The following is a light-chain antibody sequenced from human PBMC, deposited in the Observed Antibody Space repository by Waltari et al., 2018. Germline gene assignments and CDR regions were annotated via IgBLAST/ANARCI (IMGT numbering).Light chain of an antibody. CDR2: GAS. CDR1: QSVSSSY. J-gene: IGKJ2*01. Sequence: EIVFTQSPGTLSLSQGERATLSCRASQSVSSSYLAWYQQKPGQAPRLLIYGASSRATGIPDRFSGSGSGTDFTLTISRLEPEDFAVYYCQQYGSSPGYTFGQGTKLEIK. CDR3: QQYGSSPGYT. V-gene: IGKV3-20*01.